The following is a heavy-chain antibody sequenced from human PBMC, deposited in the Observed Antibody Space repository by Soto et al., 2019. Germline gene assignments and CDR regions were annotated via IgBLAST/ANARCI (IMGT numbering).Heavy chain of an antibody. CDR1: GFSLSTTGVG. CDR3: ANPRRYSCSGGTCYPFDY. CDR2: IYWDDDK. V-gene: IGHV2-5*02. Sequence: QITLKESGPPLVKPTQTLTLTCTFSGFSLSTTGVGVGWIRQPPGKALEWLALIYWDDDKRYSPSLKSRLTTTKNTSKNQVVLPMTYMEPVDTATYYCANPRRYSCSGGTCYPFDYWGQGTLVTVSS. D-gene: IGHD2-15*01. J-gene: IGHJ4*02.